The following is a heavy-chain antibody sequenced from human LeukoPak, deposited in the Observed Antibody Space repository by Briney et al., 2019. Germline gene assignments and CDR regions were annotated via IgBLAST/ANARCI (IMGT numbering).Heavy chain of an antibody. J-gene: IGHJ4*02. CDR3: ARDISGSNGGNSFPFDY. V-gene: IGHV1-69*05. CDR1: GGTFSSYA. D-gene: IGHD4-23*01. Sequence: SVKVSCKASGGTFSSYAISWVRQAPGQGLEWMGGIIPIFGTANYAQKFQGRVTMTRNTSTSTVYMELSSLRSEDTAVYYCARDISGSNGGNSFPFDYRGQGTLVTVSS. CDR2: IIPIFGTA.